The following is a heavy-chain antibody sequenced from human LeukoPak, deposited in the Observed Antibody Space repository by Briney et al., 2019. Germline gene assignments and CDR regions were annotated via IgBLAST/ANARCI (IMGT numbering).Heavy chain of an antibody. Sequence: SQTLSLTCAISGDSFSSNSAAWNWIRQSPSRGLEWLGRTYYRSKWYNDYVVSVKSRITLNPDTSKNQSSLQLNSVTPEDTAVYYCARDPLATPAYNWFDPWGQGTLVTVSS. CDR1: GDSFSSNSAA. J-gene: IGHJ5*02. V-gene: IGHV6-1*01. CDR3: ARDPLATPAYNWFDP. CDR2: TYYRSKWYN.